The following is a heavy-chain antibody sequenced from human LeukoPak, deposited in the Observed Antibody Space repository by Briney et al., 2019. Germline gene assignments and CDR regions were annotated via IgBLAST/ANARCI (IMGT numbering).Heavy chain of an antibody. CDR2: IIPIFGTA. Sequence: ASVKVSCKASGYTFTSYAISWVRQAPGQGLEWMGRIIPIFGTANYAQKFQGRVTITTDESTSTAYMELSSLRSEDTAVYYCASNYDSSGYYYRTWGQGTLVTVSS. D-gene: IGHD3-22*01. CDR1: GYTFTSYA. CDR3: ASNYDSSGYYYRT. V-gene: IGHV1-69*05. J-gene: IGHJ5*02.